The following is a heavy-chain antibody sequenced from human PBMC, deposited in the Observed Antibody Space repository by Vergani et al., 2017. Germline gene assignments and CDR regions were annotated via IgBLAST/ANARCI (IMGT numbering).Heavy chain of an antibody. CDR2: IYYSGST. Sequence: QVQLQESGPGLVKPSQTLSLTCTVSGGSISSGDYYWSWIRQPPGKGLEWIGYIYYSGSTYYNPSLKSRVTISVDTSKNQFSLKLSSVTAADTAVYYCASVVVVAATAVHFYYWGQGTLVTVSS. J-gene: IGHJ4*02. V-gene: IGHV4-30-4*08. D-gene: IGHD2-15*01. CDR1: GGSISSGDYY. CDR3: ASVVVVAATAVHFYY.